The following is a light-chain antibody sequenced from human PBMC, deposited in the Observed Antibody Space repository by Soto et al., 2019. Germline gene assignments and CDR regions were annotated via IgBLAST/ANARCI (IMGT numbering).Light chain of an antibody. CDR1: QVTSSY. V-gene: IGKV1-8*01. Sequence: IQLTQSPSSLSASTGDRVTITCRASQVTSSYLAWYQQKPGKAPKLLIYATSTLQSGVPSRFSGSGSGTDFTLTISCLQSEDFATYYCQQYYSYPWTFGQGTKVDIK. CDR2: ATS. CDR3: QQYYSYPWT. J-gene: IGKJ1*01.